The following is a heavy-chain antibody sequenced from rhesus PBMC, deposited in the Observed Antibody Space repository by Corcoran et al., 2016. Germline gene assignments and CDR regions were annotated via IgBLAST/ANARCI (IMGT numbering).Heavy chain of an antibody. CDR2: INGNRCST. J-gene: IGHJ4*01. CDR1: GASLSSYW. CDR3: ARVIAAAGIFDY. Sequence: QVQLQESGPALVKPSETLSLTCAVSGASLSSYWWSWIRPPPGKGREWIGEINGNRCSTSNNPALKRRVTVSKDASKNQFALKLSSVTAADTAVYYCARVIAAAGIFDYWGQGVLVTVSS. D-gene: IGHD6-25*01. V-gene: IGHV4-80*01.